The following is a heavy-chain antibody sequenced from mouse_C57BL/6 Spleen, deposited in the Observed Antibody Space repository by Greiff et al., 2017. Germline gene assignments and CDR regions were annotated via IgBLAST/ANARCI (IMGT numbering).Heavy chain of an antibody. J-gene: IGHJ2*01. CDR1: GYTFTDYY. V-gene: IGHV1-26*01. CDR3: ARTAQDLDY. Sequence: EVQLQQSGPELVKPGASVKISCKASGYTFTDYYMNWVKQRPGKSLEWIGDINPNNGGTSYNQQFKGKATLTVDKSSSTAYMELRSLTTEDSAFYYWARTAQDLDYWGQGTTLTVSS. CDR2: INPNNGGT. D-gene: IGHD3-2*02.